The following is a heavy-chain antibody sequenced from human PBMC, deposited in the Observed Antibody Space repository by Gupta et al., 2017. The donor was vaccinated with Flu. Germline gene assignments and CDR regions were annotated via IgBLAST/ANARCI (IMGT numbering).Heavy chain of an antibody. J-gene: IGHJ2*01. CDR3: IRASVRDDYSRWYFDL. Sequence: GKGLEWIGNIDSRGIATYNPSLASRAIILRDTSKNHFSLMLSSVTTADTAVYYCIRASVRDDYSRWYFDLWGRGTLVTVSS. CDR2: IDSRGIA. V-gene: IGHV4-61*03. D-gene: IGHD4-4*01.